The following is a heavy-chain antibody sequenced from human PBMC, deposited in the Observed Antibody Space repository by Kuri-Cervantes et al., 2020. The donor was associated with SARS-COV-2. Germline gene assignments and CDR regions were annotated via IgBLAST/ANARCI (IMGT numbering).Heavy chain of an antibody. J-gene: IGHJ6*03. Sequence: AVKVSCKSSGGTFSSYVISWVRQAPGQGLEWMGGIIPIFGTAKYAQKFQGRVAITADESTSTAYMELSSLRSEDTDLYYCAIVVVPDRISVVPWDQYYYYYYMDVWGKGTTVTVSS. V-gene: IGHV1-69*13. CDR2: IIPIFGTA. CDR3: AIVVVPDRISVVPWDQYYYYYYMDV. D-gene: IGHD2-2*01. CDR1: GGTFSSYV.